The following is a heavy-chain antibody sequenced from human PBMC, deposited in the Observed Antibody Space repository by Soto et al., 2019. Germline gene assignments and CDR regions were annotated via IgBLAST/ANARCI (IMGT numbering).Heavy chain of an antibody. J-gene: IGHJ4*02. Sequence: QVQLVQSGAEVKKPGASVKVSCKASGYSFTSTGISWVRQAPGQGPEWMGWTSTFNGEAKYAQKLQGRVTMTTDTSTTTAYMELRSLTSDDTAVYYCARVLDGSGSYFTDYLGQGPLVTVAS. CDR1: GYSFTSTG. V-gene: IGHV1-18*01. D-gene: IGHD3-10*01. CDR3: ARVLDGSGSYFTDY. CDR2: TSTFNGEA.